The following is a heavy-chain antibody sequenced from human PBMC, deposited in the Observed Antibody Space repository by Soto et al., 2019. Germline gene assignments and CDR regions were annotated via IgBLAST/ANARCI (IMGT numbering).Heavy chain of an antibody. Sequence: QVQLVQYGAEVRKPGASVKVSCKASGYTFSDYYIHWVRQAPGQGLEWMGWINPNSGGTKYAPKCQVGVTMTRDTSFITAYMELSRLRSGDTAVYYWAREPATAKPEGVDFWGQGTLGTVSS. CDR1: GYTFSDYY. J-gene: IGHJ4*02. CDR2: INPNSGGT. V-gene: IGHV1-2*02. D-gene: IGHD1-1*01. CDR3: AREPATAKPEGVDF.